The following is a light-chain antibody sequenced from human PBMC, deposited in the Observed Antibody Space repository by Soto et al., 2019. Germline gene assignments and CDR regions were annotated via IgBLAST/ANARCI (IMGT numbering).Light chain of an antibody. J-gene: IGKJ1*01. Sequence: DIQMTQSPSTLSASVGDRVTITCRASQSIKNWLAWYQQKPGEAPKLLIYKASTLESGVPSRFSGSGSGTEFTLTISRLEPEDFAVYYCQQYGSSPVTFGQGTKVDNK. CDR2: KAS. CDR1: QSIKNW. CDR3: QQYGSSPVT. V-gene: IGKV1-5*03.